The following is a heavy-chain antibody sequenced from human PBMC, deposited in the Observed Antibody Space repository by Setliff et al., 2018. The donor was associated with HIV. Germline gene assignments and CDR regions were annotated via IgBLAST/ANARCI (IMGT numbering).Heavy chain of an antibody. CDR2: IYY. Sequence: SETLSLTCAVYGGSFSGYYWSWIRQPPGKGLEWIGFIYYSGSTYYYGGSTYYNPSLKSRVTISVDTSKNQFSLKLSSVTAADTAMYYCATYAGNGGGKGYWGQGTLVTVSS. D-gene: IGHD2-21*01. V-gene: IGHV4-34*11. J-gene: IGHJ4*02. CDR1: GGSFSGYY. CDR3: ATYAGNGGGKGY.